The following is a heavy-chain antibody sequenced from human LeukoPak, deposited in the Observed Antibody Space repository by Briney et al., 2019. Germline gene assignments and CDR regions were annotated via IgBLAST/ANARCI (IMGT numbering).Heavy chain of an antibody. J-gene: IGHJ4*02. V-gene: IGHV1-3*01. CDR2: INAGSGDT. D-gene: IGHD1-26*01. Sequence: GASVKVSCKASGYTFTSHAVHWVRQAPGQRPEWMGWINAGSGDTKCSQNLEGGVTITRDTSASTAYMELTSLKSEDTAVYYCARTARNAAIVGDYFDYWGQGTLVTVSS. CDR1: GYTFTSHA. CDR3: ARTARNAAIVGDYFDY.